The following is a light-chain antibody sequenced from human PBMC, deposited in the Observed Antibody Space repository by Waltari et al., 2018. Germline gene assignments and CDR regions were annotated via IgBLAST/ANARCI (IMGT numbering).Light chain of an antibody. Sequence: DIVMTQSSDSLAVSLGDRATIKCKSSQSVLSSSTNKNFLVWYQQKPGQPPKLLISWASIRESGVPDRFSGSGSGTDFTLTISSLQAEDVAVYYCQQCYGMPLTFGQGTKVEIK. V-gene: IGKV4-1*01. CDR2: WAS. CDR3: QQCYGMPLT. CDR1: QSVLSSSTNKNF. J-gene: IGKJ1*01.